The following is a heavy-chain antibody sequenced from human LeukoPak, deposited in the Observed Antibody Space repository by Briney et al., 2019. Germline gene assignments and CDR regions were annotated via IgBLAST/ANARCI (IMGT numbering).Heavy chain of an antibody. Sequence: GGSLRLSCAASGFTFRSYSMNWVRQAPGKGLEWVSSISTSRSYIYYADSVKGRFTISRDNSKNPLYLQLNSLRAEDTAVYYCARVSRGKWELLGAHDYWGQGTLVTVSS. D-gene: IGHD1-26*01. CDR3: ARVSRGKWELLGAHDY. V-gene: IGHV3-21*01. J-gene: IGHJ4*02. CDR1: GFTFRSYS. CDR2: ISTSRSYI.